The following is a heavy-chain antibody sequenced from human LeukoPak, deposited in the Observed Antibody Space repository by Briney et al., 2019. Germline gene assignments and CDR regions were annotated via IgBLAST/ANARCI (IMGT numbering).Heavy chain of an antibody. Sequence: SGPALVKPTQTLTLTCTFSGFSLTTSGMRVSWIRQPPGKALEWLARIDWDDDKFSSTSLKTRLTISKDTSKNQVVLTMTNMDPVDTATYYCARGGGANIDYWGQGTLVTVSS. J-gene: IGHJ4*02. CDR1: GFSLTTSGMR. CDR3: ARGGGANIDY. V-gene: IGHV2-70*04. CDR2: IDWDDDK. D-gene: IGHD3-16*01.